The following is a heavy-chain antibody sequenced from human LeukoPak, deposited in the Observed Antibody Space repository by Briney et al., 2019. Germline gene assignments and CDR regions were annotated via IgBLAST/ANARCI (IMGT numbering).Heavy chain of an antibody. CDR2: IWYDGSNK. CDR3: ARDGSSGWYWVDY. Sequence: GGSLRLSCAASGFTFSSYGMHWVRQAPGKGLEWVAVIWYDGSNKYYADSVKGRFTISRDNSKNTLYLQMNSLRAEDTAVYYCARDGSSGWYWVDYWGQGTLVTVSS. J-gene: IGHJ4*02. D-gene: IGHD6-19*01. V-gene: IGHV3-33*01. CDR1: GFTFSSYG.